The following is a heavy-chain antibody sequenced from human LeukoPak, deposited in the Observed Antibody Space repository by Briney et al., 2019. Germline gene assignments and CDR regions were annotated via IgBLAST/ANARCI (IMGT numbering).Heavy chain of an antibody. V-gene: IGHV3-53*01. J-gene: IGHJ6*02. CDR1: GFTVNNNY. Sequence: GGSLILSCAASGFTVNNNYMAWVRQAPGRGLEWVSVIYSGGTTYYVDSVKGRFIISRDNSKNTLYLQMSNLRVEDTAVYYCARSYGTFYYGMDVWGPGTTVTVSS. CDR2: IYSGGTT. CDR3: ARSYGTFYYGMDV. D-gene: IGHD1-26*01.